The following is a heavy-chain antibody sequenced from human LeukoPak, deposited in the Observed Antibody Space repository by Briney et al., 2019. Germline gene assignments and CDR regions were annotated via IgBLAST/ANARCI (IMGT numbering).Heavy chain of an antibody. CDR2: IGTAGDT. J-gene: IGHJ4*02. CDR3: ARAGKGAFDY. CDR1: GFTFSSYD. V-gene: IGHV3-13*01. Sequence: GGSLRLPCAASGFTFSSYDMHWVRQATGKGLEWVSAIGTAGDTYYPGSVKGRFTISRENAKNSLYLQMNSLRAGDTAVYYCARAGKGAFDYWGQGTLFTVSS. D-gene: IGHD1-26*01.